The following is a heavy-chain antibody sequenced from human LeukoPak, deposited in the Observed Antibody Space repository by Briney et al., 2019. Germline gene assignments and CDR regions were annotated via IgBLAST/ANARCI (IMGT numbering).Heavy chain of an antibody. CDR1: GGSFSGYY. D-gene: IGHD5-12*01. CDR2: INHSGSN. Sequence: PSETLSLTCAVYGGSFSGYYWSWIRQPPGKGLEWFGEINHSGSNNYNPSLKSRVTITVDTSKNQFSLKLSSVTAADTAVYYCARVVYSGYDFRGAMDVWGKGTTVTVSS. CDR3: ARVVYSGYDFRGAMDV. J-gene: IGHJ6*03. V-gene: IGHV4-34*01.